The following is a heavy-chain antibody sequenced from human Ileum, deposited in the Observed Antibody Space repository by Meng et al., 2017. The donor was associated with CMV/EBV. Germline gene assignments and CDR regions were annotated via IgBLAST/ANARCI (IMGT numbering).Heavy chain of an antibody. V-gene: IGHV4-4*07. CDR3: ANSGQGESRPFDY. CDR2: IYTSGSP. J-gene: IGHJ4*02. D-gene: IGHD3-16*01. Sequence: QVGLPESGPGLVKLSQTLSLTGTVSGGYIWSYFWSWIRQPAGKGLEWIGRIYTSGSPNYNPSLKSRVTMSVDTSKNQFSLKLSSVTAADTSVYYCANSGQGESRPFDYWGQGTLVTVSS. CDR1: GGYIWSYF.